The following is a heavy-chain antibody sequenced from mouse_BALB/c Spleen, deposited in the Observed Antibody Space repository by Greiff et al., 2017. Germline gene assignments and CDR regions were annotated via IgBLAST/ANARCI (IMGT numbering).Heavy chain of an antibody. D-gene: IGHD2-10*02. J-gene: IGHJ3*01. CDR3: ARSYGNLFAY. CDR1: GFTFSSFG. Sequence: EVNLVESGGGLVQPGGSRKLSCAASGFTFSSFGMHWVRQAPEKGLEWVAYISSGSSTIYYADTVKGRFTISRDNPKNTLFLQMTSLRSEDTAMYYCARSYGNLFAYWGQGTLVTVSA. CDR2: ISSGSSTI. V-gene: IGHV5-17*02.